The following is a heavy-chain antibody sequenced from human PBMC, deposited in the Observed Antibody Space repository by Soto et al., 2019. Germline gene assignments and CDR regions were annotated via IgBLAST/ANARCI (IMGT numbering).Heavy chain of an antibody. J-gene: IGHJ6*03. CDR3: AGRDCSGTNCYYLDHYYMDV. Sequence: KPSETLSLTCTVSGDSISSSHHYWAWVRQPPGKGLEWIVSTYYRGSTFYSPSLRGRVTTSVDTSTNQFSLKLKSVTAADTAVYYCAGRDCSGTNCYYLDHYYMDVWGKGTTVTVSS. D-gene: IGHD2-2*01. CDR1: GDSISSSHHY. CDR2: TYYRGST. V-gene: IGHV4-39*01.